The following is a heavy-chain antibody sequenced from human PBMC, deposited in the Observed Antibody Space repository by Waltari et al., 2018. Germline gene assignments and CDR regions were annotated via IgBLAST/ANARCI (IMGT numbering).Heavy chain of an antibody. CDR3: ARGHLTGTTHFDY. CDR2: IIPIFGTA. J-gene: IGHJ4*02. D-gene: IGHD1-20*01. V-gene: IGHV1-69*05. CDR1: GGTFSSHA. Sequence: QVQLVQSGAEVKKPGSSGKVSCKASGGTFSSHAISWVRQSPGQGLEWMGWIIPIFGTANYAQKFQGRVTITTDESTSTAYMELSSLRSEDTAVYYCARGHLTGTTHFDYWGQGTLVTVSS.